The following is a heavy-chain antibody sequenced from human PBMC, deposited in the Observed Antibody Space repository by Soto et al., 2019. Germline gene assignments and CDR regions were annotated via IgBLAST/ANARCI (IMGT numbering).Heavy chain of an antibody. Sequence: SLRLSCAASGFTFSSYAMHWVRQAPGKGLEWVAVISYDGSNKYYADSVKGRFTVSRDNSKNTLYLQMDSLQVEDTAIYYFAKHLEYPLSDGMDVWGQGTTVTVSS. J-gene: IGHJ6*02. CDR1: GFTFSSYA. CDR3: AKHLEYPLSDGMDV. V-gene: IGHV3-30-3*01. CDR2: ISYDGSNK.